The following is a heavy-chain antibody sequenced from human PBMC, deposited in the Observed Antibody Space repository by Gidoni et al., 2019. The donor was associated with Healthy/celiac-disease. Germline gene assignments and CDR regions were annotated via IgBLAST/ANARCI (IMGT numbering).Heavy chain of an antibody. V-gene: IGHV3-7*01. CDR3: ARGAITIFGVVTRFDY. Sequence: EVQLVESGGGLVQPGGSLRLSCAASGFTSRSYWMSWVRQAPGKGLEWVANIKQDGSEKYYVDSVKGRFTISRDNAMNSLYLQMNSLRAEDTAVYYCARGAITIFGVVTRFDYWGQGTLVTVSS. CDR1: GFTSRSYW. CDR2: IKQDGSEK. J-gene: IGHJ4*02. D-gene: IGHD3-3*01.